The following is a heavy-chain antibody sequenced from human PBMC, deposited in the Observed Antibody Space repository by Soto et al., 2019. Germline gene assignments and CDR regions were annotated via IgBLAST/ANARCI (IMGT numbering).Heavy chain of an antibody. D-gene: IGHD6-13*01. V-gene: IGHV3-7*04. Sequence: SLRLSCAASGFTFSSYWMSWVRQAPGKGLEWVANIKQDGSEKYYVDSVKGRFTISRDNAKNSLYLQMSSLRAEDTAVYYCARVGAGNYYYYYGMDVWGQGTTVTVSS. J-gene: IGHJ6*02. CDR1: GFTFSSYW. CDR3: ARVGAGNYYYYYGMDV. CDR2: IKQDGSEK.